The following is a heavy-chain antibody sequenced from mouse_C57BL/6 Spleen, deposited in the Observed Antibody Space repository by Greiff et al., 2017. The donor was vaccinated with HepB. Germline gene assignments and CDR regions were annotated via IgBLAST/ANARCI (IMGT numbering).Heavy chain of an antibody. CDR1: GYSITSGYY. V-gene: IGHV3-6*01. CDR2: ISYDGSN. CDR3: ARGGDYDGTYY. Sequence: EVKLMESGPGLVKPSQSLSLTCSVTGYSITSGYYWNWIRQFPGNKLEWMGYISYDGSNNYNPSLKNRISITRDTSKNQFFLKLNSVTTEDTATYYCARGGDYDGTYYWGQGTTLTVSS. J-gene: IGHJ2*01. D-gene: IGHD2-4*01.